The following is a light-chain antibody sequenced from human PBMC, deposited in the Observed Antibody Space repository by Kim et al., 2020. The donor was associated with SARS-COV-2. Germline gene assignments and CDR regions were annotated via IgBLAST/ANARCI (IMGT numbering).Light chain of an antibody. Sequence: GQSGTISCTGTSSDVGGYNYVSWYRQHPGKGPKFMIYEVSKRPSGVPDRFSGCKSGNTASLTVSGLQAEDEADYYCSSYAGSNNWVFGGGTKVTVL. V-gene: IGLV2-8*01. CDR1: SSDVGGYNY. J-gene: IGLJ3*02. CDR2: EVS. CDR3: SSYAGSNNWV.